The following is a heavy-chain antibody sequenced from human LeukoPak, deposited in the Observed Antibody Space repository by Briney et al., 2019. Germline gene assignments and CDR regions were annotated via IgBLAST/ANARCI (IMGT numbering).Heavy chain of an antibody. Sequence: GGSLRLSCAASGFTFSSSAMSWVRQAPGKGLEWVAAISDTGRLSYYADSVRGRFTISRDNAKNSLYLQMNSLRAEDTAVYYCARVLYYVQYYYYGMDVWGQGTTVTVSS. CDR2: ISDTGRLS. J-gene: IGHJ6*02. D-gene: IGHD3-10*02. CDR1: GFTFSSSA. V-gene: IGHV3-23*01. CDR3: ARVLYYVQYYYYGMDV.